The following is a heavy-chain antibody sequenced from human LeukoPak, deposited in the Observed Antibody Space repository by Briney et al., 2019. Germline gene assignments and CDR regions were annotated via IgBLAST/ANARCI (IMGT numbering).Heavy chain of an antibody. J-gene: IGHJ4*02. CDR3: ARDHDVWVAPYFDY. Sequence: SETLSLTCTVPGYSITTGYFWAWIRQPPGKGLEWIGSISHGAGTYYSPSLKSRVTMSLDTSKNQFSVNLNSVTAADTAVYYCARDHDVWVAPYFDYWGQGNLVSVSP. D-gene: IGHD5-12*01. CDR2: ISHGAGT. V-gene: IGHV4-38-2*02. CDR1: GYSITTGYF.